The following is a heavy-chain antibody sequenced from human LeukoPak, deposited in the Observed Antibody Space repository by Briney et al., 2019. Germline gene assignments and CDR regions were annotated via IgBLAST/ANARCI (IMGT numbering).Heavy chain of an antibody. D-gene: IGHD6-6*01. CDR3: ARVKYSRVVGAFDY. CDR1: GFTFSSYE. CDR2: ISSSGSTI. V-gene: IGHV3-48*03. J-gene: IGHJ4*02. Sequence: GGSPRLSCAASGFTFSSYEMNWVRQAPGKGLEWVSYISSSGSTIYYADSVKGRFTISRDNAKNSLYLHMNSLRAEDTAVYYCARVKYSRVVGAFDYWGQGTLVTVSS.